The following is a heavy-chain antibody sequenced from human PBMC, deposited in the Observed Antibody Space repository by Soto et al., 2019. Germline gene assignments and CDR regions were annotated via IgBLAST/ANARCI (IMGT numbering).Heavy chain of an antibody. CDR1: GFTFSSYA. Sequence: EVQLLESGGGLVQPGGSLRLSCAASGFTFSSYAMSWVRQAPGKGLEWVSAISGSGGSTYYADSVKGRFTISRDNSKNTLYLQMNSLRAEDTAVYYCAKASVLLEWLHYYFDYWGQGTLVTVSS. J-gene: IGHJ4*02. V-gene: IGHV3-23*01. CDR2: ISGSGGST. CDR3: AKASVLLEWLHYYFDY. D-gene: IGHD3-3*01.